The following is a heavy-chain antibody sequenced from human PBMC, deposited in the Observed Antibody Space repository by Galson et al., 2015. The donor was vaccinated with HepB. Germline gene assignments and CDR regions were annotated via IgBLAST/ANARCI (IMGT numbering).Heavy chain of an antibody. CDR1: GGTFSSYA. J-gene: IGHJ6*03. CDR2: IIPILGIA. D-gene: IGHD3-16*02. V-gene: IGHV1-69*10. Sequence: SVKVSCKASGGTFSSYAISWVRQAPGQGLEWMGGIIPILGIANYAQKFQGRVTITADKSTSTAYMELSSLRSEDTAVYYCAREYYDYIWGSYRTVYYYYMDVWGKGTTVTVSS. CDR3: AREYYDYIWGSYRTVYYYYMDV.